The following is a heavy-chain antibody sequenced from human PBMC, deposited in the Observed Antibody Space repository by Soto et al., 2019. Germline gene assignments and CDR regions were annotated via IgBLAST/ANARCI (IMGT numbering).Heavy chain of an antibody. CDR2: INPNSGGT. D-gene: IGHD2-2*01. J-gene: IGHJ6*02. CDR3: ARDLGYCSSTSCYGGVYYYYGMDV. CDR1: GYTFTGYY. V-gene: IGHV1-2*04. Sequence: QVQLVQSGAEVKKPGASVKVSCKASGYTFTGYYMHWVRQAPGQGLEWMGWINPNSGGTNYAQKFQGWVTMTRDTSISTAYMELSRLRSDDTAVYYCARDLGYCSSTSCYGGVYYYYGMDVWGQGTTFTVSS.